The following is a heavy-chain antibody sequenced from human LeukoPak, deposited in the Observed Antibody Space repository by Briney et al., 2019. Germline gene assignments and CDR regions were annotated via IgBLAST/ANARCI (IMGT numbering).Heavy chain of an antibody. D-gene: IGHD5-18*01. V-gene: IGHV5-51*01. Sequence: GESLKISCKGSGYSFTSYWIGWVRQMPGKGLEWIGIIYPGDSDTRYSPSFQGQVTISADKSISTAYLQWSSLKASDTAMYYCARHGGYSYGYLRAFDYWGQGTLVTVSS. CDR2: IYPGDSDT. CDR3: ARHGGYSYGYLRAFDY. J-gene: IGHJ4*02. CDR1: GYSFTSYW.